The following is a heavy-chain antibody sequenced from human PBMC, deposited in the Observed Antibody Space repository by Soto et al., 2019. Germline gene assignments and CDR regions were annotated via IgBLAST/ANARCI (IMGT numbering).Heavy chain of an antibody. V-gene: IGHV3-23*01. CDR2: ISGSGGST. CDR1: GFTFSSYA. CDR3: AKGSSGWYERFDY. J-gene: IGHJ4*02. Sequence: EVQLLESGGGLVQPGGSLRLSCAASGFTFSSYAMSWVRQAPGKGLEWVSAISGSGGSTYYADSVKGLFTISRDNSKYTLYLQMNSLRAEDTAVYYCAKGSSGWYERFDYWGQGTLVTVSS. D-gene: IGHD6-19*01.